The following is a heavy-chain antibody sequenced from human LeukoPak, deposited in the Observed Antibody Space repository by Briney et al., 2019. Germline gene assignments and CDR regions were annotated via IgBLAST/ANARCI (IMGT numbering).Heavy chain of an antibody. CDR2: ISVYNGNT. Sequence: ASVKVSCKASGYTFTSYAMNWVRQAPGQGLEWMGWISVYNGNTNYAQKLQGRVTMTTDTSTSTAYMELRSLRSDDTAVYYCARSGSRLEWFGETMGYCDNWGQGTLVTVSS. CDR3: ARSGSRLEWFGETMGYCDN. CDR1: GYTFTSYA. D-gene: IGHD3-10*01. V-gene: IGHV1-18*01. J-gene: IGHJ4*02.